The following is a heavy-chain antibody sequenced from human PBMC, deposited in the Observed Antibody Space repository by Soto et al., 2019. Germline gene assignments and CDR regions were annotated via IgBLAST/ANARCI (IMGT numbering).Heavy chain of an antibody. D-gene: IGHD6-19*01. J-gene: IGHJ4*02. V-gene: IGHV3-23*01. CDR3: ATHSRQDSSGWNYDFDY. CDR2: ISGSGGST. CDR1: GFTFSSYA. Sequence: PGGSLRLSCAASGFTFSSYAMSWVRQAPGKGLEWVSAISGSGGSTYYADSVKGRFTISRDNSKNTLYLQMKSLRAEDTAVYYCATHSRQDSSGWNYDFDYWGQGTLVTVSS.